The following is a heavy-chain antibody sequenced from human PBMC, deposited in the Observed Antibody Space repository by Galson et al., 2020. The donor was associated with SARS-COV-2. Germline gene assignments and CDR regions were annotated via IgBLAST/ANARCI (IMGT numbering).Heavy chain of an antibody. J-gene: IGHJ6*03. V-gene: IGHV3-33*01. CDR1: GFTFSSYG. CDR3: ARGNAGLGSSRFGLYYYYMEV. D-gene: IGHD6-13*01. Sequence: GQSLKISCAASGFTFSSYGMHWVRQAPGKGLEWVAVIWYDGSNKYYADSVKGRFTISRDNSKNTLYLQMNSLRAEDTAVYYCARGNAGLGSSRFGLYYYYMEVWGKETTVSIS. CDR2: IWYDGSNK.